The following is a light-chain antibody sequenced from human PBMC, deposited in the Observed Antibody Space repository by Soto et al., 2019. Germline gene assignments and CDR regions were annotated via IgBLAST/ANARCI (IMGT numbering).Light chain of an antibody. V-gene: IGKV3-11*01. J-gene: IGKJ5*01. Sequence: EIVLTQSPATLSLSPVERATLSCRASQSVSIHLAWYQTKGGQAPRLLIYDTSNRATGIPARFSGSGSGTDGNLTISSIEPEEFAVDYGQQYGSSPITFGQGTRLEIK. CDR3: QQYGSSPIT. CDR2: DTS. CDR1: QSVSIH.